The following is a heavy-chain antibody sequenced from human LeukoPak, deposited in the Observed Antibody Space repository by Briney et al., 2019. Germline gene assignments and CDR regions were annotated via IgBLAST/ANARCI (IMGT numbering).Heavy chain of an antibody. CDR3: ARDRLHYDSLTGYPAD. CDR2: IYSGGST. J-gene: IGHJ4*02. D-gene: IGHD3-9*01. Sequence: PGGSLRLSCADSGFXVSSNYIRWVRQAPGKGLEWVSVIYSGGSTHYADSVKGRFTISRDNSKNTLYLQMNSLRAEDTAVYYCARDRLHYDSLTGYPADWGQGTLVTVSS. CDR1: GFXVSSNY. V-gene: IGHV3-66*01.